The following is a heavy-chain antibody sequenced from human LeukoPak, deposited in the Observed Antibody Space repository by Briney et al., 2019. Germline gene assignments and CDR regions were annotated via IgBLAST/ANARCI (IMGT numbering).Heavy chain of an antibody. J-gene: IGHJ6*02. CDR3: ARGNPQPQLWFMDV. D-gene: IGHD5-18*01. Sequence: GGSLRLSCAASGFTFSSYAMHWVRQAPGKGLEWVAVISYDGSNKYYADSVKGRFTISRDNSKNTLYLQMNSLRAEDTAVYYCARGNPQPQLWFMDVWGQGTTVTVSS. CDR2: ISYDGSNK. V-gene: IGHV3-30-3*01. CDR1: GFTFSSYA.